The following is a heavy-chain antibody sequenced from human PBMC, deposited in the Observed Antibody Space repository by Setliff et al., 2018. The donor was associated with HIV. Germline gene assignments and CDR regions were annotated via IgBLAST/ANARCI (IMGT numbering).Heavy chain of an antibody. D-gene: IGHD3-22*01. V-gene: IGHV4-34*01. CDR2: INHSGST. Sequence: SETLSLTCAVYGGSFSGYYWSWIRQPPGKGLEWIGEINHSGSTNYNPSLKSRVTISVDTSKNQFSLKLSSVTAADTAVYCCASTTRITMIVVVPHPLDVWGKGTTVTVSS. CDR1: GGSFSGYY. J-gene: IGHJ6*04. CDR3: ASTTRITMIVVVPHPLDV.